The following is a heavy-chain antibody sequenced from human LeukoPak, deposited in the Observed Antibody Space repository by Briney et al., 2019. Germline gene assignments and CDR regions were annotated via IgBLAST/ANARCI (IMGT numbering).Heavy chain of an antibody. CDR1: EFIFSNYW. J-gene: IGHJ4*02. CDR3: ARVEPTKSDDC. Sequence: GGSLRLSCAASEFIFSNYWMRWVRQAPGKGLESVAIINEDGGEKYYVDSVKGRFTMSRDNAKNSLYLQMNSLRAEDTAVYYCARVEPTKSDDCWGQGTLVTVSS. D-gene: IGHD1-14*01. V-gene: IGHV3-7*01. CDR2: INEDGGEK.